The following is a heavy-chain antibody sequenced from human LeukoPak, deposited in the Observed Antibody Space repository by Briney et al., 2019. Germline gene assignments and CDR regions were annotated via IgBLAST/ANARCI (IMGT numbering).Heavy chain of an antibody. Sequence: GGTLRLSCAASGFTFSSYGMHWVRQAPGKGLEGVAIISYDGSDKYYADSVKGRFTISGHNSKNTLYLPMNSLRAEDTAVYYCAKVRVVFNWNYAYYFDSWGQGTLVTVSS. J-gene: IGHJ4*02. CDR2: ISYDGSDK. CDR1: GFTFSSYG. CDR3: AKVRVVFNWNYAYYFDS. D-gene: IGHD1-7*01. V-gene: IGHV3-30*18.